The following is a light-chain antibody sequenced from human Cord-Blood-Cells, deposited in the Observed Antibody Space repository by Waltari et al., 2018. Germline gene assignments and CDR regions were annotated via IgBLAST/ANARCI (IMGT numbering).Light chain of an antibody. V-gene: IGKV1-5*03. J-gene: IGKJ1*01. CDR1: KRISSW. Sequence: DIQITPSPATLSASVGDRVTITCRASKRISSWLAWYQQKPGKAPKLLVYKASSLESGVPSMFVGSGHATEFTLTFSSLQPDDFETYYCQQYNSYSRTFGEGTKVEI. CDR2: KAS. CDR3: QQYNSYSRT.